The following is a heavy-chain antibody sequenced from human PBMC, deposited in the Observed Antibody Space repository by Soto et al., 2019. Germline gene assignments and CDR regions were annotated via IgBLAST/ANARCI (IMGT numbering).Heavy chain of an antibody. V-gene: IGHV4-59*13. D-gene: IGHD6-19*01. CDR1: GGSISGNY. CDR2: IYYSGST. J-gene: IGHJ4*02. Sequence: QVLLQESGPGLVKPSETLSLTCTVSGGSISGNYWSWIRQSPGKGLEWIGFIYYSGSTNYNPSLNRRVTISVDTSKNQFSLNLSSAAAADPAVYCCARGQGLLYYWGQGTLVTVSS. CDR3: ARGQGLLYY.